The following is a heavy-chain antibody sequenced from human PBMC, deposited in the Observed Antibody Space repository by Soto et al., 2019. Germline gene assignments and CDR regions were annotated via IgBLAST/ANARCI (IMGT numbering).Heavy chain of an antibody. CDR2: MHYTGFS. D-gene: IGHD2-2*01. V-gene: IGHV4-59*02. CDR1: GDSVTSHY. CDR3: ASFTMTRHWFDP. Sequence: SETLSLTCSFSGDSVTSHYLTWIRQSPEKGLEWIGYMHYTGFSHYNPSLKSRLTISVDRSKNQFSLQLSSVTVADTAVYYCASFTMTRHWFDPWGQGTLVTVSS. J-gene: IGHJ5*02.